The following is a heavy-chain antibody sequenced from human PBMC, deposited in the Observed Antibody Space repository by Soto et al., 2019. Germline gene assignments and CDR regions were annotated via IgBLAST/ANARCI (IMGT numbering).Heavy chain of an antibody. D-gene: IGHD6-19*01. V-gene: IGHV3-23*01. Sequence: GGSLRLSCAASRFTFSSSAMSWVRQAPGKGLEWVSAVSGSGGTTYYADSVRGRFTISRDNSKNTLYLQMNSLRAEDTAIYFCARCTVDTIVTSGWCHYLDPWGQGTLVTVSS. J-gene: IGHJ5*02. CDR3: ARCTVDTIVTSGWCHYLDP. CDR2: VSGSGGTT. CDR1: RFTFSSSA.